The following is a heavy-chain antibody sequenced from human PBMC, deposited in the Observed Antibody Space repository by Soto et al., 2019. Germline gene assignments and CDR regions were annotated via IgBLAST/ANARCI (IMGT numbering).Heavy chain of an antibody. V-gene: IGHV3-33*01. CDR2: INDGSEE. Sequence: QVQLVESGGGVVRPGTSLRLSCAATGFSFSAHGMHWVRQAPGKGLEWLAVINDGSEEGYADSVRGRFTISRDNARIIRYLQMDNSRAEDSARDDCARDGLDVDSGLDHGGQGTLVTVSS. J-gene: IGHJ4*02. CDR1: GFSFSAHG. CDR3: ARDGLDVDSGLDH. D-gene: IGHD6-25*01.